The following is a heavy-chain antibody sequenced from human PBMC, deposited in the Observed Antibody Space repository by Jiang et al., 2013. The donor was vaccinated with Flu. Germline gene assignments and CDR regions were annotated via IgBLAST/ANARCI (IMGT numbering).Heavy chain of an antibody. J-gene: IGHJ4*02. Sequence: YGISWVRQAPGQGLEWMGWISAYNGNTNYAQKLQGRVTITADESTSTAYMELSSLRSEDTAVYYCARVMYFDYWGQGTLVTVSS. V-gene: IGHV1-18*04. CDR2: ISAYNGNT. CDR3: ARVMYFDY. D-gene: IGHD2-8*01. CDR1: YG.